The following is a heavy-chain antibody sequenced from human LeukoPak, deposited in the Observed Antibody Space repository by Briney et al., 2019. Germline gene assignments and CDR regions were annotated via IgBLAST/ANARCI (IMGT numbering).Heavy chain of an antibody. D-gene: IGHD3-10*01. CDR2: ISSSSSNI. Sequence: PGGSLRLSCAASGFTFSSYNMNWVRQAPGKGLEWVSSISSSSSNIYYSDSVKGRFTISRDNAKNSLYLQMNSLTAEDTAVYYCARAPGSGTQGYYFDYWGQGTLVTVSS. J-gene: IGHJ4*02. V-gene: IGHV3-21*01. CDR1: GFTFSSYN. CDR3: ARAPGSGTQGYYFDY.